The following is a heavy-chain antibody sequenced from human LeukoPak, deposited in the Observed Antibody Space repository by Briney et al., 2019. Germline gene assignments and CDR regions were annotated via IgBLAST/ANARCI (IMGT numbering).Heavy chain of an antibody. D-gene: IGHD3-22*01. Sequence: GGSLRLSCAASGFTFDDYATHWVRQAPGKGLEWVSGISWNSGSIGYADSVKGRFTISRDNAKNSLYLQMNSLRAEDTALYYCAKAGYYYDSSGHGEYFQHWGQGTLVTVSS. CDR3: AKAGYYYDSSGHGEYFQH. J-gene: IGHJ1*01. CDR2: ISWNSGSI. CDR1: GFTFDDYA. V-gene: IGHV3-9*01.